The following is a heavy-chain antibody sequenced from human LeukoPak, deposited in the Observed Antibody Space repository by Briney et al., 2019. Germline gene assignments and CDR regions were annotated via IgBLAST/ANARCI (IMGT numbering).Heavy chain of an antibody. V-gene: IGHV1-2*02. CDR3: ARASKVTRTVTDSGSYYYYYMDV. D-gene: IGHD4-17*01. Sequence: GSVKVSCKASGYTFTGYYMHWVRQAPGQGLEWMGWINPNSGGTNYAQKFQGRVTMTRDTSISTAYMELSRLRSDDTAVYYCARASKVTRTVTDSGSYYYYYMDVWGKGTTVTVSS. CDR2: INPNSGGT. CDR1: GYTFTGYY. J-gene: IGHJ6*03.